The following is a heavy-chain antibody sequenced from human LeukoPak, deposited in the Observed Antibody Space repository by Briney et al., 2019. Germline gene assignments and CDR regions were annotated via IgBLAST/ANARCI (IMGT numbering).Heavy chain of an antibody. J-gene: IGHJ5*02. CDR3: ARGGYSSSWYPPPWFDP. CDR2: ISSSSSCI. D-gene: IGHD6-13*01. CDR1: GFTFSSYS. Sequence: PGGSLRLSCAASGFTFSSYSMNWVRQAPGKGLEWVSSISSSSSCIYYADSVKGRFTISRDNAKNSLYLQMNSLRAEDTAVYYCARGGYSSSWYPPPWFDPWGQGTLVTVSS. V-gene: IGHV3-21*01.